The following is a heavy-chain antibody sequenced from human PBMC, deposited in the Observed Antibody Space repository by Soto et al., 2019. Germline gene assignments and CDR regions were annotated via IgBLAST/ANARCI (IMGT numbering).Heavy chain of an antibody. D-gene: IGHD2-2*02. CDR3: ASPSGYCSSTSCDRSNYYYGMDV. CDR1: GGTFSSYA. V-gene: IGHV1-69*06. Sequence: QVQLVQSGAEVKKPGSSVKVSCKASGGTFSSYAISWVRQAPGQGLEWMGGIIPIFGTANYAQKFQGRVTITADKSTSTDDMERSSLRSEDMAVYYCASPSGYCSSTSCDRSNYYYGMDVWGQGTTVIFSS. CDR2: IIPIFGTA. J-gene: IGHJ6*02.